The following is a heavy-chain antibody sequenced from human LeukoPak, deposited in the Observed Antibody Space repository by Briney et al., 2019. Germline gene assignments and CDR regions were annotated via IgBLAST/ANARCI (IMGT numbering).Heavy chain of an antibody. CDR3: TRRYGGHSGWAGYHDS. CDR1: GFSFSAFI. J-gene: IGHJ4*02. Sequence: PGGSLRHSCVLSGFSFSAFIMHWVREAPGEGVEYVSAIRSDGSRPFYTHSVKGSFTISRDNSKSTLYLQMGSLRAEDTAVYYCTRRYGGHSGWAGYHDSWGQGTLVTVSS. D-gene: IGHD6-19*01. V-gene: IGHV3-64*01. CDR2: IRSDGSRP.